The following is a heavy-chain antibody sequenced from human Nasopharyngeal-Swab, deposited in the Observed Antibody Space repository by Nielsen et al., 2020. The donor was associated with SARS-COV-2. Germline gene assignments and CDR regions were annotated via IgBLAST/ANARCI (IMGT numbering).Heavy chain of an antibody. CDR2: MNPNSGNT. CDR3: ARGVTSSSGWFDP. Sequence: ASVQVSCKASGYTFTSYDINWVRQATGQGLEWMGWMNPNSGNTGYAQKFQGRVTMIRNTSISTAYMELSSLRSEDTAVYYCARGVTSSSGWFDPWGQGTLVTVSS. J-gene: IGHJ5*02. D-gene: IGHD6-6*01. V-gene: IGHV1-8*01. CDR1: GYTFTSYD.